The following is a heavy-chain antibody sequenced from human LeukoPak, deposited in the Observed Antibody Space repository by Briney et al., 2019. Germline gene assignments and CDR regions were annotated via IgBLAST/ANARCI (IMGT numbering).Heavy chain of an antibody. J-gene: IGHJ3*02. V-gene: IGHV3-74*01. CDR2: INSDGSST. D-gene: IGHD2-21*01. CDR1: GFTVSSNY. Sequence: GGSLRLSCAASGFTVSSNYMSWVRQAPGKGLVWVSRINSDGSSTSYADSVKGRFTISRDNAKNTLYLQMNSLRAEDTAVYYCATKHGGPYAFDIWGQGTMVTVSS. CDR3: ATKHGGPYAFDI.